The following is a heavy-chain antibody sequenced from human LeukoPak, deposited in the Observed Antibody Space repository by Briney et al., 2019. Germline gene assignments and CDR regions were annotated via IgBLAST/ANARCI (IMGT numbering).Heavy chain of an antibody. D-gene: IGHD5-12*01. V-gene: IGHV3-74*01. CDR1: GFTFSSYW. CDR2: INSDGSST. J-gene: IGHJ4*02. CDR3: ARAQHSGYERYQYYFDY. Sequence: PGGSLRLSCAASGFTFSSYWMHWVRQAPGKGLVWVSRINSDGSSTNYADSVKGRFTISRDNAKNTLYLQMNSLRAEDTAVHYCARAQHSGYERYQYYFDYWGQGTLVTVSS.